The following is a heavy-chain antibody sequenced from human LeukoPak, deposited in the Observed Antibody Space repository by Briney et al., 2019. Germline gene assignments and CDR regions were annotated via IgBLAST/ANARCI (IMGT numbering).Heavy chain of an antibody. CDR2: IKQDGSEK. CDR1: GFIFSSYW. J-gene: IGHJ4*02. V-gene: IGHV3-7*01. Sequence: GGSLRLSCAASGFIFSSYWMSWVRQAPGKGLEWVANIKQDGSEKYYVDSVKGRFTISRDNAKNSLYLQMNSLRAEDTAVYYCARDRVSYDFWRGAFDYWGQGTLVTVSS. D-gene: IGHD3-3*01. CDR3: ARDRVSYDFWRGAFDY.